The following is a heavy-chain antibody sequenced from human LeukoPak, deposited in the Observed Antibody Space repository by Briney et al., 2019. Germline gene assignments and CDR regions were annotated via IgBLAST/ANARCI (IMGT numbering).Heavy chain of an antibody. D-gene: IGHD6-13*01. J-gene: IGHJ6*03. CDR3: ARVGNRSSWYYYYYYMDV. Sequence: PSETLSLTCTVSGDSISSSSYYWGWIRHPPGKGLEWIGSVYYSGSTYYNPSLKSRVTISVDTSKNQFSLKLSSVTAADTAVYYCARVGNRSSWYYYYYYMDVWGKGTTVTVSS. CDR2: VYYSGST. CDR1: GDSISSSSYY. V-gene: IGHV4-39*07.